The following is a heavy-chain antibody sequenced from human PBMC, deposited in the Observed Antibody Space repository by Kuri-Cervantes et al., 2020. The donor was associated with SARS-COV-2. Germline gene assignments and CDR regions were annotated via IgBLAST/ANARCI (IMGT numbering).Heavy chain of an antibody. Sequence: SLKISCAASGFTFSSYGMHWVRQAPGKGLEWVAVISYDGSNKYYADSVKGRFTISRDNSKNTLYLQMNSLRAEDTAVYYCAKDMVPGSWGRGTLVTVSS. D-gene: IGHD3-10*01. CDR2: ISYDGSNK. CDR3: AKDMVPGS. V-gene: IGHV3-30*18. J-gene: IGHJ2*01. CDR1: GFTFSSYG.